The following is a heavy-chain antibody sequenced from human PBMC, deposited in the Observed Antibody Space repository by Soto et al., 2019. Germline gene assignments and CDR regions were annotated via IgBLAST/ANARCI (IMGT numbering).Heavy chain of an antibody. V-gene: IGHV3-66*01. J-gene: IGHJ4*02. D-gene: IGHD3-22*01. CDR2: IYSGGST. CDR3: ARSRLLAYYFDY. Sequence: GGSLRLSCAASGFTFSGSAMHWVRQAPGKGLEWVSVIYSGGSTYYADSVKGRFTISRDNSKNTLYLQMNSLRAEDTAVYYCARSRLLAYYFDYWGQGTLVTVSS. CDR1: GFTFSGSA.